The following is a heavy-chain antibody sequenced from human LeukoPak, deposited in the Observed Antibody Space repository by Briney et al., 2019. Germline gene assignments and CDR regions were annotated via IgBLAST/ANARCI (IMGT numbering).Heavy chain of an antibody. CDR3: ARASYSYDINGWVPFDY. V-gene: IGHV4-39*01. Sequence: SETLSLTCTVSGDSISTSKSYWGWIRQPPLKGLEWIGSIYYTGNTYYNASLKSRVTISVDTSKKQFSLKLSSVTAADTAVYYCARASYSYDINGWVPFDYWGQGTLVTVSS. D-gene: IGHD3-22*01. J-gene: IGHJ4*02. CDR1: GDSISTSKSY. CDR2: IYYTGNT.